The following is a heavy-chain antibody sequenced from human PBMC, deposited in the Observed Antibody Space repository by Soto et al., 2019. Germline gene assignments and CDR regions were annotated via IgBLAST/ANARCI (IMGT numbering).Heavy chain of an antibody. Sequence: QMQLVQSGPEVKKPGTSVKVSCKASGFTFTSSAVQWVRQARGQRLEWIGWIVVGSGNTNYAQKFQERVTITRDMSTSTAYMELSSLRSEDTAVYYCAAVGMVRYFDWFPTLDYWGQGTLVTVSS. J-gene: IGHJ4*02. D-gene: IGHD3-9*01. V-gene: IGHV1-58*01. CDR3: AAVGMVRYFDWFPTLDY. CDR2: IVVGSGNT. CDR1: GFTFTSSA.